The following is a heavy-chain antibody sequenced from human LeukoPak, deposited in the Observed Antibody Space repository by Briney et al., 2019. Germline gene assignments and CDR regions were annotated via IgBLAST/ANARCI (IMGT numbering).Heavy chain of an antibody. V-gene: IGHV3-74*01. CDR2: INSDGSTT. J-gene: IGHJ5*02. CDR3: TRRVSATRWFDP. D-gene: IGHD2-15*01. Sequence: GGSLRLSCAAPGFTFSSYWMHWVLHAPGKGLVWVSRINSDGSTTNYADSVKGRFTISRDNAENTMYLQMNSLRVEDTAVYYCTRRVSATRWFDPWGQGTLVTVSS. CDR1: GFTFSSYW.